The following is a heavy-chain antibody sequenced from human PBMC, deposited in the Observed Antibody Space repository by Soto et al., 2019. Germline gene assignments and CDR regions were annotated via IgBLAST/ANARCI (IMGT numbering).Heavy chain of an antibody. CDR3: ARGYCSGGSCRRHAFDI. CDR1: GCTFSSYA. V-gene: IGHV1-69*13. CDR2: IIPIFGTA. Sequence: SVKVSCKASGCTFSSYAISWVRQAPGQGLEWMGGIIPIFGTANYAQKFQGGVTITADESTSTAYMELSSLRSEDTAVYYCARGYCSGGSCRRHAFDIWGQGTMVTVS. J-gene: IGHJ3*02. D-gene: IGHD2-15*01.